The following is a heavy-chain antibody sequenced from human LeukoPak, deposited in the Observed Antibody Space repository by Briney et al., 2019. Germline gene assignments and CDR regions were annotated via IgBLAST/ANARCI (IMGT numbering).Heavy chain of an antibody. J-gene: IGHJ3*02. Sequence: PGGSLRLSCAASGFTLNNYWMHLVRQAPGEGLVWVSRIKTDGIATAYGDSVKGRFTISRDSAKNTLYLQMSSLRAEDTAVYYCARARGGSRNSCDIWGQGTMVTVSS. CDR1: GFTLNNYW. D-gene: IGHD2/OR15-2a*01. V-gene: IGHV3-74*01. CDR2: IKTDGIAT. CDR3: ARARGGSRNSCDI.